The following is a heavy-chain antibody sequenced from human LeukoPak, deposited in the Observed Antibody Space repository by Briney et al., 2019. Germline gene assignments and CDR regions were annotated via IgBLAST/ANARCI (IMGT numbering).Heavy chain of an antibody. Sequence: GGSLRLSCAASGFTFSSYAMHWVRQAPGKGLEWVAVISYDGSNKYYADSVKGRFTISRDNSKNTLYLQMNSLRAEDTAVYYCARDPHADSTGYYYYYMDVWGKGPTVTVSS. V-gene: IGHV3-30*01. CDR2: ISYDGSNK. J-gene: IGHJ6*03. CDR3: ARDPHADSTGYYYYYMDV. D-gene: IGHD1-1*01. CDR1: GFTFSSYA.